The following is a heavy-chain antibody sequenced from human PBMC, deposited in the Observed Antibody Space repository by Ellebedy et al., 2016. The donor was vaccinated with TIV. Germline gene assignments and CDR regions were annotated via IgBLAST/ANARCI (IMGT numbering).Heavy chain of an antibody. Sequence: MPGGSLRLSCTVSGGSISSSPYHWGWIRQPPGTGLEWIGSISYSGGTYSSPSLKSRVTISVDTSKNHFPLKLSSVTAADTAVYYCGWDCSSTSCRGGYWGRGTLVTVSS. D-gene: IGHD2-2*01. J-gene: IGHJ4*02. CDR3: GWDCSSTSCRGGY. CDR2: ISYSGGT. V-gene: IGHV4-39*02. CDR1: GGSISSSPYH.